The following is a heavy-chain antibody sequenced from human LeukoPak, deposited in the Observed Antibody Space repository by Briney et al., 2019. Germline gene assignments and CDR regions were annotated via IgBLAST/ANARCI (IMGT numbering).Heavy chain of an antibody. V-gene: IGHV4-59*01. J-gene: IGHJ4*02. CDR3: ARVGCSGGSCYPDY. CDR1: GASISTSY. D-gene: IGHD2-15*01. Sequence: SETLSLTCTVSGASISTSYWYWIRQPPGKGLEWIGYIHYSGDINYNPSLKSRVTISAYTSKNQLSLKLSSVTAAATAVYYCARVGCSGGSCYPDYWGQGTLVTVSS. CDR2: IHYSGDI.